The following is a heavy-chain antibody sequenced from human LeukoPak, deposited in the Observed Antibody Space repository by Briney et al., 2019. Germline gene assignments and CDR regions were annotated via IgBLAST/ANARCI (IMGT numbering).Heavy chain of an antibody. D-gene: IGHD2-15*01. J-gene: IGHJ4*02. V-gene: IGHV3-23*01. CDR1: GFTFSSYA. CDR3: AKDVPRYCSGGSCYSTLYDY. Sequence: GGCLRPSCAASGFTFSSYAMGSVRQAPGKGLEWVSAISGSGGSTYYADSVKGRFTISRDNSKNTLYLQMNSLRAEDTAAYYCAKDVPRYCSGGSCYSTLYDYWGQGTLVTVSS. CDR2: ISGSGGST.